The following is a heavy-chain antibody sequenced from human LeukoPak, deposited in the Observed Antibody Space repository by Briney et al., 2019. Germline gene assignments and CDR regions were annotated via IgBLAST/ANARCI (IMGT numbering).Heavy chain of an antibody. CDR3: ARHVSAYNPHWYFDL. Sequence: SETLSLTCTVSGDSLSDNYWSWIRQPAGKRLEWIGRIYTSGSINYNPSLKSRVSMSIDTSKNQLSLNLRSLTAADTAVYYCARHVSAYNPHWYFDLWGRGTLVTVSA. D-gene: IGHD5-24*01. CDR2: IYTSGSI. V-gene: IGHV4-4*07. J-gene: IGHJ2*01. CDR1: GDSLSDNY.